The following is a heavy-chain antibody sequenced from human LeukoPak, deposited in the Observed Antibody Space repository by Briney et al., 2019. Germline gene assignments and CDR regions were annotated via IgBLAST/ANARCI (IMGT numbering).Heavy chain of an antibody. CDR2: ISGSGNPI. V-gene: IGHV3-11*04. CDR3: ARRYSYGLDY. Sequence: PGGSLRLSCAASGLTFSDYYMSWIRQAPGKGLEWVSYISGSGNPIYYADSVKGRFTVSRDNAKNSLYLQISSLRAEDTAVYYCARRYSYGLDYWGQGALVTVSS. CDR1: GLTFSDYY. J-gene: IGHJ4*02. D-gene: IGHD5-18*01.